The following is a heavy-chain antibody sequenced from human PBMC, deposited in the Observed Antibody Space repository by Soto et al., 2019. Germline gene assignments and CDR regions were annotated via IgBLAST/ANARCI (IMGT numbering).Heavy chain of an antibody. V-gene: IGHV1-18*04. CDR1: GYTFASYA. D-gene: IGHD3-3*01. CDR3: ARDGGYYDFWSGYFPFAY. Sequence: APAKVSWKASGYTFASYASSWVQQATGQGLEWMGWISAYNGNTNYAQKLEGRATMTTDTSTSTAYMELRSLRSDDTAVYYCARDGGYYDFWSGYFPFAYWGQGTLVTVSS. CDR2: ISAYNGNT. J-gene: IGHJ4*02.